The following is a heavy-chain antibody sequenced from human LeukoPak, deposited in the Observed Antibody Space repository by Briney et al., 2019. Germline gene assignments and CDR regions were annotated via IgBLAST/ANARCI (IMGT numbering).Heavy chain of an antibody. D-gene: IGHD4-17*01. Sequence: SETLSLTCTVSGGSISSYYWSWLRQPPGKGLEWIGYIYYSGSTNYNPSLKSRVTISVDTSKNQFSLKLSSVTAADTAVYYCARHGNDYGTTRVDYWGQGTLVTVSS. CDR2: IYYSGST. J-gene: IGHJ4*02. CDR3: ARHGNDYGTTRVDY. CDR1: GGSISSYY. V-gene: IGHV4-59*08.